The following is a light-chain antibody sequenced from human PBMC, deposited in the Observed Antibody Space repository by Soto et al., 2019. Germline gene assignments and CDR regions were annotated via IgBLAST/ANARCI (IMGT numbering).Light chain of an antibody. CDR2: GAS. V-gene: IGKV3-20*01. CDR1: QSVTTN. J-gene: IGKJ5*01. Sequence: EIVMAQSPATLSVSQGGRATLSCRASQSVTTNMAWYQQKPGQAPRLLIFGASTRATGIPDRFSGSGAGAYFNLTISRLEPADFGVYYCQQYGSSHTFGQGTRLEI. CDR3: QQYGSSHT.